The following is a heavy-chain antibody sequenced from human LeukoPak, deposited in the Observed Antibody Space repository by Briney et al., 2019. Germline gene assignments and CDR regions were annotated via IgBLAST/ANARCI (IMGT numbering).Heavy chain of an antibody. CDR3: TRAWPPRLDFDY. Sequence: GGSLRLSCTASGFTFGDYAMSWVGQARGKGLEWVGFIRSKAYGGTTEYAASVKGRFTISRDDSKSIAYLQMNSLKTEDTAVYYFTRAWPPRLDFDYWGHGTLVTVSS. D-gene: IGHD2-21*01. CDR2: IRSKAYGGTT. J-gene: IGHJ4*01. V-gene: IGHV3-49*04. CDR1: GFTFGDYA.